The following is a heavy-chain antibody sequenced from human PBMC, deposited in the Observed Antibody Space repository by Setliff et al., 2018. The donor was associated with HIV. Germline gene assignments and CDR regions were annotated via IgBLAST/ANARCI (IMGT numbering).Heavy chain of an antibody. CDR3: ARTLGSGTFRYYFDY. CDR1: GDSISSSSYY. D-gene: IGHD3-10*01. CDR2: IYYSGST. Sequence: SETLSLTCTVSGDSISSSSYYWGWIRQPPGKGLEWIGSIYYSGSTHYNPSLQSRVTVSVDTSKNQFSLNLSPVTAADTAVYYCARTLGSGTFRYYFDYWGQGTLVTVSS. V-gene: IGHV4-39*01. J-gene: IGHJ4*02.